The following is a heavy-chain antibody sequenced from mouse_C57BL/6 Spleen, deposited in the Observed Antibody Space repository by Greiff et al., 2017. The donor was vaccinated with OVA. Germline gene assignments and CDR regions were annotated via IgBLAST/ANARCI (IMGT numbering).Heavy chain of an antibody. J-gene: IGHJ4*01. CDR2: IWSGGST. Sequence: VKVVESGPGLVQPSQSLSITCTVSGFSLTSYGVHWVRQSPGKGLEWLGVIWSGGSTDYNAAFISRLSISKDNSKSQVFFKMNSLQADDTAIYYCARNRDPTAQNYAMDYWGQGTSVTVSS. CDR3: ARNRDPTAQNYAMDY. D-gene: IGHD3-2*02. CDR1: GFSLTSYG. V-gene: IGHV2-2*01.